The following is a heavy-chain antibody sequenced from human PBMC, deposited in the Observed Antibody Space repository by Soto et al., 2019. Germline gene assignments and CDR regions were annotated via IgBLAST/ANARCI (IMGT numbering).Heavy chain of an antibody. J-gene: IGHJ3*02. V-gene: IGHV3-21*01. CDR3: VRTMAGRSAAFDI. CDR2: ISSSSSYM. CDR1: GFTFSSYN. Sequence: EVQLVESGGGLVKPGGSLRLSCAASGFTFSSYNMNWVRQAPGKGLEWVSSISSSSSYMYYADSLKGRFTISRGNAKNSLYLHMNSLRAEDTAVYYCVRTMAGRSAAFDIWGQGTMVTVSS. D-gene: IGHD3-10*01.